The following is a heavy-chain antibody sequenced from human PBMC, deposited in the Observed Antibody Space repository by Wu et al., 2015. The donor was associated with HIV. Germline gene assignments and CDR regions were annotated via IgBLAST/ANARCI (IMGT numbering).Heavy chain of an antibody. D-gene: IGHD5-12*01. Sequence: VQLVQSGGEVKKPGASVKVACKSSGYIFSDYGIHWVRQAPGEGLEWMGWMNPNSGNTGYAQKFQGRVTMTRNTSISTAYMELSSLRSEDTAVYYCARGGYGRPFDYVGPGNAGHRLL. CDR1: GYIFSDYG. J-gene: IGHJ4*02. V-gene: IGHV1-8*01. CDR2: MNPNSGNT. CDR3: ARGGYGRPFDY.